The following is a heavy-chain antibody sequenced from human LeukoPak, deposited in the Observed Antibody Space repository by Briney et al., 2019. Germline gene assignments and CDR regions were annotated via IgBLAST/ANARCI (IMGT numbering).Heavy chain of an antibody. CDR1: GFTFSNYW. D-gene: IGHD6-19*01. CDR3: ARAVASNWFDP. J-gene: IGHJ5*02. V-gene: IGHV3-7*01. CDR2: IKEDGSEK. Sequence: GGSLRLSCAASGFTFSNYWMSWVRQAPGKGLEWVANIKEDGSEKQYVDSMKGRFTISRDNAKDSLYVQMNSLRAEDTAVYYCARAVASNWFDPWGQGTLVTVSS.